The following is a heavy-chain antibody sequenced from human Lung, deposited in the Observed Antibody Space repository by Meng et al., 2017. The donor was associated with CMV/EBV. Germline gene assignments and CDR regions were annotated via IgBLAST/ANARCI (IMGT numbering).Heavy chain of an antibody. Sequence: SVKVSRKASGGTFSSYAISWVRQAPGQGLEGMGGIISIFGTANYAQMFQGSVTITTDESTSTAYMELSSLRSEDTAVYYCARDLQAARPGYYYGMDVWGQGXTVTVSS. V-gene: IGHV1-69*05. D-gene: IGHD6-6*01. J-gene: IGHJ6*02. CDR1: GGTFSSYA. CDR2: IISIFGTA. CDR3: ARDLQAARPGYYYGMDV.